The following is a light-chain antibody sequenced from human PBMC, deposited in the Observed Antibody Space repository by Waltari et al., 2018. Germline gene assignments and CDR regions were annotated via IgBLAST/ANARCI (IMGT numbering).Light chain of an antibody. CDR3: CSYVDYFNWV. Sequence: QSALTQPASVSGSPGQSITISCTGASSDVGSYNLVSWYQHHPGKVPKLIVYQVNKRPSGVSNRFSGSKSGNTASLTISGLQAEDEADYYCCSYVDYFNWVLGGGTKVTVL. CDR2: QVN. J-gene: IGLJ3*02. CDR1: SSDVGSYNL. V-gene: IGLV2-23*02.